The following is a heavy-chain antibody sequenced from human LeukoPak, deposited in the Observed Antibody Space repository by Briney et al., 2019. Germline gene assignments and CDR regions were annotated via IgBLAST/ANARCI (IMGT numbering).Heavy chain of an antibody. CDR3: ARVYVWELPTYDAFDI. V-gene: IGHV4-61*02. D-gene: IGHD1-26*01. J-gene: IGHJ3*02. CDR2: IYTSGST. CDR1: GGSISSGSYY. Sequence: SQTLSLTCTVSGGSISSGSYYWSWIRQPAGKGLEWIGRIYTSGSTNYNPSLKSRVTISVDTSKNQFSLKLSSVTAADTAVYYCARVYVWELPTYDAFDIWGPGTMVTVSS.